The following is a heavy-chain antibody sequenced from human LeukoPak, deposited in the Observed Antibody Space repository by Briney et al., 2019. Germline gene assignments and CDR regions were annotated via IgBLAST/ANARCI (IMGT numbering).Heavy chain of an antibody. D-gene: IGHD1-14*01. CDR2: IIPISGTA. J-gene: IGHJ4*02. CDR1: GGTFSSYT. CDR3: ARGGTFYRRTLLNYFDY. Sequence: GASVKVSCKASGGTFSSYTISWVRQAPGQGLEWMGGIIPISGTANYAQKFQGRVTFTTDESTSTAYMELTSLRSEDTAVYYCARGGTFYRRTLLNYFDYCGQGSLVTVSS. V-gene: IGHV1-69*05.